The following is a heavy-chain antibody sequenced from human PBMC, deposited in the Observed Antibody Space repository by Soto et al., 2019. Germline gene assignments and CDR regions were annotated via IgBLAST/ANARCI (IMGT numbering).Heavy chain of an antibody. CDR3: ARGVAVAGTGFDY. J-gene: IGHJ4*02. Sequence: SETLSLTCTVSGDSISSSSYYWSWIRQPPGKGLEWIGYIYYSGSTNYNPSLKSRVTISVDTSKNQFSLKLSSVTAADTAMYYCARGVAVAGTGFDYWGQGTLVTVSS. CDR2: IYYSGST. D-gene: IGHD6-19*01. CDR1: GDSISSSSYY. V-gene: IGHV4-61*05.